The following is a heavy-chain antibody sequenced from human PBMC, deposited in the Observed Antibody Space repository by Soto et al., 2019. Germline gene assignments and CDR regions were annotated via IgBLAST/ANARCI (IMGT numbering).Heavy chain of an antibody. Sequence: ASVKVSCKVSGYTLTELSIHWVRQAPGEGLEWMGGFDLENGETIYAQRFQGRFTMTEETSADTPYIEVSGLRSEDTALYYCAIEVRRSNHFDRCGQQTMLTVSS. J-gene: IGHJ4*02. CDR3: AIEVRRSNHFDR. V-gene: IGHV1-24*01. CDR2: FDLENGET. D-gene: IGHD4-4*01. CDR1: GYTLTELS.